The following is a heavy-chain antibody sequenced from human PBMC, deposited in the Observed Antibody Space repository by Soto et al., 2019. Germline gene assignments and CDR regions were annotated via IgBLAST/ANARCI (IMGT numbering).Heavy chain of an antibody. J-gene: IGHJ4*02. CDR3: AREHGLFSFFDY. CDR1: GFTFSSYG. CDR2: IWYDGSNK. Sequence: PGGSLRLSCAASGFTFSSYGMHWVRQAPGKGLEWVAVIWYDGSNKYYADSVKGRFTISRDNSKNTLYLQMNSLRAEDTAVYYCAREHGLFSFFDYWGQGTQVTVSS. V-gene: IGHV3-33*01. D-gene: IGHD3-22*01.